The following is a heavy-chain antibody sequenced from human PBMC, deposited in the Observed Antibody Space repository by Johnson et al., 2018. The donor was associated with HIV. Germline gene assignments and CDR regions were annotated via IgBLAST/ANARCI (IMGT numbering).Heavy chain of an antibody. Sequence: VQLVESGGGLVKPGGSLRLSCEASGFTLSSYDMHWVRQATGKGLEWVSEIDTAGDTYYPGSVKGRFTTSRENAKNSLYLQMNSLRAGDTAVYYCARRSIRSDGFDIWGQGTMVTVSS. CDR2: IDTAGDT. J-gene: IGHJ3*02. V-gene: IGHV3-13*01. CDR3: ARRSIRSDGFDI. CDR1: GFTLSSYD. D-gene: IGHD4-11*01.